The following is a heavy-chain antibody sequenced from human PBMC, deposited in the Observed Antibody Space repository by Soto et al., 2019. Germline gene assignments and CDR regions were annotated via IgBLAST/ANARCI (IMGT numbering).Heavy chain of an antibody. J-gene: IGHJ5*02. V-gene: IGHV4-34*01. D-gene: IGHD2-15*01. CDR3: ARVGRSVVVAADNWFDP. Sequence: SETLSLTCAVYGGSFSGYYWSWIRQPPGKGLEWIGEINHSGSTNYNPSLKSRVTISVDTSKNQFSLKLSSVTAADTAVYYCARVGRSVVVAADNWFDPWGQGTLVTAPQ. CDR2: INHSGST. CDR1: GGSFSGYY.